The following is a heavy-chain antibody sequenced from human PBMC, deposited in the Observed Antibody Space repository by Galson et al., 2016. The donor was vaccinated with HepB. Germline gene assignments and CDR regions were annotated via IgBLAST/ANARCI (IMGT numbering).Heavy chain of an antibody. V-gene: IGHV2-5*02. CDR1: GFSLNNSGVG. J-gene: IGHJ5*02. CDR2: IYWADDK. Sequence: PALVKPTQTLTLTCTFSGFSLNNSGVGVGWIRQPPGKPLEWLALIYWADDKRSSPTLKSRLTITKDTSNNQVVLTMTNMDPVDTATYYCAHRRDYNSRWHFKANYWFDPWGQGMLVTVSS. D-gene: IGHD6-19*01. CDR3: AHRRDYNSRWHFKANYWFDP.